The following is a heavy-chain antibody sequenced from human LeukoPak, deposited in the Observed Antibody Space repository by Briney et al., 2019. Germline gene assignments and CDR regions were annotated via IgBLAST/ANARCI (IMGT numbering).Heavy chain of an antibody. V-gene: IGHV1-2*02. Sequence: ASVKVSCKASGYTFTGYYMHWVRQAPGQGLEWMGWINPNSGGTNYAQKFQGRVTMTRDTSISTAYMELSRLRSDDTAVYYCARDSSGVPAASNWFDPWGQGTLVTVSS. J-gene: IGHJ5*02. CDR2: INPNSGGT. CDR3: ARDSSGVPAASNWFDP. CDR1: GYTFTGYY. D-gene: IGHD2-2*01.